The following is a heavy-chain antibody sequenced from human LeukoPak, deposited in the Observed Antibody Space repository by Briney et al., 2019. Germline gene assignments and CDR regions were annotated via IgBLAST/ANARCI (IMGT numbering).Heavy chain of an antibody. CDR2: IIPIFGIA. D-gene: IGHD2-2*01. Sequence: SVKVSCKASGGTFSSYAISWVRPAPRQGLEWMGRIIPIFGIANYTQKFQGRVTITADKSTSTAYMELNSLRSEDTAVYYCARDGVVQAAIADYWGEGTLVGVSS. CDR1: GGTFSSYA. J-gene: IGHJ4*02. V-gene: IGHV1-69*04. CDR3: ARDGVVQAAIADY.